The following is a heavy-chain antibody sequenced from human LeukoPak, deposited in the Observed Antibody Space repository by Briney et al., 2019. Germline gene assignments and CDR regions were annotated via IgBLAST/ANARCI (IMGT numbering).Heavy chain of an antibody. CDR3: ARPFYYDSNGGEGMDV. CDR1: GFTVSNYY. V-gene: IGHV3-66*04. Sequence: GGSLRLSCAASGFTVSNYYMSWVRQAPGKGLEWVSVLYTAGSTKYADSVKGRFTISRDNSKNTMYLQMSSLRAEDTAVYYCARPFYYDSNGGEGMDVWGQGTTVTVSS. J-gene: IGHJ6*02. D-gene: IGHD3-22*01. CDR2: LYTAGST.